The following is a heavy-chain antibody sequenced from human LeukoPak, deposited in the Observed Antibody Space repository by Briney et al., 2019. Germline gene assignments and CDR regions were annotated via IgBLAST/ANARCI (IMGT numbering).Heavy chain of an antibody. CDR2: INHSGST. D-gene: IGHD6-19*01. CDR1: GGSYSGYY. V-gene: IGHV4-34*01. CDR3: ARGGVAGQYYFDY. Sequence: PSETLSLTCAVYGGSYSGYYWRWIRQPPGKGLEWIGEINHSGSTNYNPSLKSRVTISVDTSKNQFSLKLSSVTAADTAVYYCARGGVAGQYYFDYWGQGTLVTVSS. J-gene: IGHJ4*02.